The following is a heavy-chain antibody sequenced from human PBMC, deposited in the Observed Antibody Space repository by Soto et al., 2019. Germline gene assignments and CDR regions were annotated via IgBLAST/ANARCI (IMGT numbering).Heavy chain of an antibody. D-gene: IGHD6-13*01. CDR3: AKDRRSSWSFDY. J-gene: IGHJ4*02. CDR2: ISTSGATR. CDR1: GFTFSTDS. Sequence: PGGSLRLSCVASGFTFSTDSMNWVRQAPGKGLEWVAHISTSGATRYYADSVKGRFTVSRDNSENTVYLQMNSLRAEDTAVYYCAKDRRSSWSFDYWGQGALVTVSS. V-gene: IGHV3-48*01.